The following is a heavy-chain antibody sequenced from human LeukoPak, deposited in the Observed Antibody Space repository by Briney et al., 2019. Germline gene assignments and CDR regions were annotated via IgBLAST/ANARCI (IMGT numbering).Heavy chain of an antibody. J-gene: IGHJ4*02. CDR3: ARDPSIAARHPFDY. D-gene: IGHD6-6*01. CDR1: GFTFSSYG. Sequence: PGGSLRLSCAASGFTFSSYGMHWVRQAPGKGLEWVAVIWYDGSNKYYADSVKGRFTISRDNSKDTLYLQMNSLRAEDTAVYYCARDPSIAARHPFDYWGQGTLVTVSS. CDR2: IWYDGSNK. V-gene: IGHV3-33*01.